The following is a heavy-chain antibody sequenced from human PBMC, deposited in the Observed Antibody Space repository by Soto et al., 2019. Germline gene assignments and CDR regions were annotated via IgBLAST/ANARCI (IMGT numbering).Heavy chain of an antibody. D-gene: IGHD3-10*01. CDR1: GYSFTSYC. CDR2: IYPGDSDT. V-gene: IGHV5-51*01. CDR3: ARQGYYGSGSYTVGYYYGMDV. J-gene: IGHJ6*02. Sequence: PGESLKSSCKGSGYSFTSYCIGWVLQMPWKGLEWMGIIYPGDSDTRYSPSFQGQVTISADKSISTAYLQWSSLKASDTAMYYCARQGYYGSGSYTVGYYYGMDVWGQGTTVTVSS.